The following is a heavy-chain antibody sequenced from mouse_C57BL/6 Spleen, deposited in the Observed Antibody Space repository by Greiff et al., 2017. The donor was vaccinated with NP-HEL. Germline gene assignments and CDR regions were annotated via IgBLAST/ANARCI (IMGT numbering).Heavy chain of an antibody. D-gene: IGHD2-1*01. CDR1: GYTFTSYW. V-gene: IGHV1-64*01. CDR3: ASYGNYGANYFDY. Sequence: QVQLKQPGAELVKPGASVKLSCKASGYTFTSYWMHWVKQRPGQGLEWIGMIHPNSGSTNYNEKFKSKATLTVDKSSSTAYMQLSSLTSEDSAVYYCASYGNYGANYFDYWGQGTTLTVSS. CDR2: IHPNSGST. J-gene: IGHJ2*01.